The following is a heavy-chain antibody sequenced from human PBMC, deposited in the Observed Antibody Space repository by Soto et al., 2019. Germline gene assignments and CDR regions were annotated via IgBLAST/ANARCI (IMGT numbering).Heavy chain of an antibody. V-gene: IGHV3-7*01. J-gene: IGHJ3*02. Sequence: EVQLVESGGGLVQPGGSLRLSCAASGFTFSSYWMSWVRQAPGKGLEWVANIKQDGSEKYYVDSVKGRFTISRDNAKNSLYLQMNRLRAEDTAVYYCARIYDYIWGSYRKMDAFDIWGQGTMVTVSS. CDR3: ARIYDYIWGSYRKMDAFDI. D-gene: IGHD3-16*02. CDR2: IKQDGSEK. CDR1: GFTFSSYW.